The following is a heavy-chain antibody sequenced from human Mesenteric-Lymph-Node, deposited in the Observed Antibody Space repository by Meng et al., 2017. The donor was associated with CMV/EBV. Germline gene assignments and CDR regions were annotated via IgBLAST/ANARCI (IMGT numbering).Heavy chain of an antibody. V-gene: IGHV3-33*03. CDR2: TWYDGSNT. J-gene: IGHJ3*02. CDR1: GFTFSSSG. Sequence: GGSLRLSCAASGFTFSSSGMHWVRQAPGKGLEWVAGTWYDGSNTHYSDSVKGRFNISRDNSKKTLLLQMNSLRAEDTAVYFCVKGPYCTSTSCYGGMAFDIWGQGTLVTVSS. D-gene: IGHD2-2*01. CDR3: VKGPYCTSTSCYGGMAFDI.